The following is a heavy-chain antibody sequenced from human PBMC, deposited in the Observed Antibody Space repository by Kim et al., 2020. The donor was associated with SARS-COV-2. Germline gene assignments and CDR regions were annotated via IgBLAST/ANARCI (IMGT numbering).Heavy chain of an antibody. CDR2: LSGSDGRT. CDR3: AKGKGDNVIDWFDP. D-gene: IGHD2-21*02. J-gene: IGHJ5*02. V-gene: IGHV3-23*01. CDR1: GFNFITYA. Sequence: GGSLILSCEASGFNFITYAMAWVRQAPGKGLEWVSTLSGSDGRTYYADSVRGRFTISRDISKNTLYLQMNYVRAEDTAVYYCAKGKGDNVIDWFDPWGQGTLVTVSS.